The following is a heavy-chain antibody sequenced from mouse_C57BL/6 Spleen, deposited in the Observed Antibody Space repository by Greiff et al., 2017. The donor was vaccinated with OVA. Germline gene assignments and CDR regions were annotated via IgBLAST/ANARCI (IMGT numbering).Heavy chain of an antibody. J-gene: IGHJ3*01. CDR2: IDPSDSYT. CDR1: GYTFTSYW. V-gene: IGHV1-59*01. D-gene: IGHD3-1*01. Sequence: QVQLQQPGAELVRPGPSVKLSCKASGYTFTSYWMHWVKQRPGQGLEWIGVIDPSDSYTNYNQKFKGKATLTVDTSSSTAYMQLSSLTSEDSAVYYCARTADWFAYWGQGTLVTVSA. CDR3: ARTADWFAY.